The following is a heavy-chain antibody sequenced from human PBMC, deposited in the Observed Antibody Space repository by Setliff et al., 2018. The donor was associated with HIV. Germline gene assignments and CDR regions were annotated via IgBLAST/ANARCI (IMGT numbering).Heavy chain of an antibody. CDR2: INPSGGST. J-gene: IGHJ2*01. V-gene: IGHV1-46*03. CDR1: GYTFTGYY. Sequence: ASVKVSCKASGYTFTGYYMHWVRQAPGQGLEWMGWINPSGGSTSYAQKFQGRVTMTRDTSTSTVYMELSSLRSEDTAVYYCARDQMEVYCSGGSCYSDWYFDLWGRGTLVTVSS. CDR3: ARDQMEVYCSGGSCYSDWYFDL. D-gene: IGHD2-15*01.